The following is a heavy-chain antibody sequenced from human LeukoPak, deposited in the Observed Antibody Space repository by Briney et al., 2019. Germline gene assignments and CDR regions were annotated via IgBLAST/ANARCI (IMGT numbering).Heavy chain of an antibody. CDR2: ISSRSSYI. CDR3: ARSFGYCSGGSCYSIPPHFDY. CDR1: GFTVSSYS. D-gene: IGHD2-15*01. V-gene: IGHV3-21*01. J-gene: IGHJ4*02. Sequence: GGSLRLSCAASGFTVSSYSMNWVRQAPGKGLEWVSSISSRSSYIYYADSVKGRFTISRDNAKNSLYLQMNSLRAEDTAVYYCARSFGYCSGGSCYSIPPHFDYWGQGTLVTVSS.